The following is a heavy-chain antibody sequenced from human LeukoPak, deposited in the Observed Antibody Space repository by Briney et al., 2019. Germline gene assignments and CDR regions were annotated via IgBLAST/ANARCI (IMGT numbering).Heavy chain of an antibody. V-gene: IGHV3-23*01. D-gene: IGHD6-19*01. CDR1: RFTFSSYA. Sequence: GGSLRLSCAASRFTFSSYAMSWVRQAPGKGLEWVSAISGRGGSTYYADSVKGRFTISRDNSKNTLYLQMNSLRAEDTAVYYCAKQQNGWLVLSYEYFQHWGQGTLVTVSS. J-gene: IGHJ1*01. CDR2: ISGRGGST. CDR3: AKQQNGWLVLSYEYFQH.